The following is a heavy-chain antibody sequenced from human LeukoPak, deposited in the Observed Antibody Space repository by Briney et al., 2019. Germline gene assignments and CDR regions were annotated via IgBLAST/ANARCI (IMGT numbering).Heavy chain of an antibody. J-gene: IGHJ4*02. CDR1: GFTFSSYS. CDR3: AREESSSSGYYLDY. D-gene: IGHD6-6*01. CDR2: ISSNSNI. V-gene: IGHV3-21*01. Sequence: PGGSLRLSRAASGFTFSSYSMNWGRQAPGEGLEWVSSISSNSNIYYAHSVKGRFTISRDNAKNSLYLQMNSLRAEDTAVYYCAREESSSSGYYLDYWGQGALVTVSS.